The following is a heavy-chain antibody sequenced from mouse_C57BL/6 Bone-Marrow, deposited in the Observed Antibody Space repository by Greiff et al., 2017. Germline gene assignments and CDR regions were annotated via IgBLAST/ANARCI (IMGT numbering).Heavy chain of an antibody. Sequence: EVQLQESGAELVRPGASVKLSCTASGFNIKDDYMHWVKQRPEQGLEWIGWIDPENGDTEYASKFQGKATITADTSSNTAYLQLSSLTSEDTAVYYCTKDYGNWVFDYWGQGTTLTVSS. CDR1: GFNIKDDY. J-gene: IGHJ2*01. D-gene: IGHD2-1*01. V-gene: IGHV14-4*01. CDR3: TKDYGNWVFDY. CDR2: IDPENGDT.